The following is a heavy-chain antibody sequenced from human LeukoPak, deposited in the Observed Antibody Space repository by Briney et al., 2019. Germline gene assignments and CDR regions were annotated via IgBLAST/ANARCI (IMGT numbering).Heavy chain of an antibody. V-gene: IGHV1-69*04. D-gene: IGHD5-12*01. J-gene: IGHJ3*02. CDR2: IIPILGIA. CDR3: ARDRYSGYADAFDI. CDR1: GGIFSSYA. Sequence: SVKVSCKASGGIFSSYAISWVRQAPGQGLERMRRIIPILGIANYAQKFQGRVTITADKSTSTAYMELSSLRSEDTAVYYCARDRYSGYADAFDIWGQGTMVTVSS.